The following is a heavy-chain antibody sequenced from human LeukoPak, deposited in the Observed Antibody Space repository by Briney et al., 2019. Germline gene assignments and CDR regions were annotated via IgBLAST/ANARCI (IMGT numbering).Heavy chain of an antibody. V-gene: IGHV3-30*04. D-gene: IGHD3-10*01. J-gene: IGHJ4*02. CDR1: GFTFSRYA. CDR3: ARWEEFGAIDY. Sequence: PGRSLRLSCATSGFTFSRYAMQWVRQAPGKGLEWVAVISSDGNLIFYADSVKGRFTISRDNAKNSLYLQMNSLRAEDTAVYYCARWEEFGAIDYWGQGTLVTVSS. CDR2: ISSDGNLI.